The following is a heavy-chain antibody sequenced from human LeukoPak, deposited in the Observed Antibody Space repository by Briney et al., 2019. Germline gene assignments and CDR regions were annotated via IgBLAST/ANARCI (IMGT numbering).Heavy chain of an antibody. J-gene: IGHJ4*02. CDR1: GASITTYY. V-gene: IGHV4-59*08. CDR3: VRHRTGTTADY. CDR2: IYCSGNT. Sequence: SETLSLTCTVSGASITTYYWSWIRQPPGKGLEWIGCIYCSGNTNNSPSLKSRVTISVDTSKNQFSLSLTSVTAADTAVYYCVRHRTGTTADYWGQGTLVTVSS. D-gene: IGHD1-7*01.